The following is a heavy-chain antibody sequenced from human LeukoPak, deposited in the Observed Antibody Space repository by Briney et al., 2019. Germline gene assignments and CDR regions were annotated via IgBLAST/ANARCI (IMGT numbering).Heavy chain of an antibody. Sequence: PGGSLRPSCAASGFTFDDYGMSWVRQAPGKGLEWVSGINWNGGSTGYADSVKGRFTISRDNAKNSLYLQMNSLRAEDTALYYCAREPRLRGLYDILTGYYSVNWFDPWGQGTLVTVSS. V-gene: IGHV3-20*04. CDR1: GFTFDDYG. CDR2: INWNGGST. D-gene: IGHD3-9*01. CDR3: AREPRLRGLYDILTGYYSVNWFDP. J-gene: IGHJ5*02.